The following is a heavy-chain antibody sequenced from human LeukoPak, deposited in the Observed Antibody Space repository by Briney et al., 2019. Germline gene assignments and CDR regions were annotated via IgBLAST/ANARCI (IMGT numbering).Heavy chain of an antibody. CDR2: MNPNSGNT. J-gene: IGHJ4*02. V-gene: IGHV1-8*03. Sequence: GAPVEVSCKASGYTFTSYDINWVRQATGQGLQWMGWMNPNSGNTGYAQNFQGRVTITRNTSISTAYMELSSLRSEDTAVYYCARAGYSYGPDFDYWGQGTLVTVSS. CDR3: ARAGYSYGPDFDY. CDR1: GYTFTSYD. D-gene: IGHD5-18*01.